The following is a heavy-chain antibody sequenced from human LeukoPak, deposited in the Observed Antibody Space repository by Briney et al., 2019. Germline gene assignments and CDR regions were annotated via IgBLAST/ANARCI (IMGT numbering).Heavy chain of an antibody. D-gene: IGHD3-3*01. CDR2: ISSSGSTI. CDR3: APGGTYYDFWSGYYTFDY. Sequence: GGSLRLSCAASGFTFSNYEMNWVRQAPGKGLEWVSYISSSGSTIYYADSVKGRFTISRDNAKNSLYLQMNSLRAEDTAVYYCAPGGTYYDFWSGYYTFDYWGQGTLVTVSS. V-gene: IGHV3-48*03. CDR1: GFTFSNYE. J-gene: IGHJ4*02.